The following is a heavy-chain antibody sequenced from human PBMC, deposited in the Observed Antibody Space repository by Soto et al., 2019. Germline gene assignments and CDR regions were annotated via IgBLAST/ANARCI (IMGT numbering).Heavy chain of an antibody. Sequence: ESGGGVVQPGGSLRLSCAASGFSVSTNAMSWVRQAPGKGLEWVSGISGSGRYTYYADSVKGRFTISRDNSKNTLSLQMNNLRGEDTARYYCAKDIAGGFDHWGQGALVTVSS. CDR3: AKDIAGGFDH. J-gene: IGHJ4*02. D-gene: IGHD1-26*01. CDR1: GFSVSTNA. CDR2: ISGSGRYT. V-gene: IGHV3-23*01.